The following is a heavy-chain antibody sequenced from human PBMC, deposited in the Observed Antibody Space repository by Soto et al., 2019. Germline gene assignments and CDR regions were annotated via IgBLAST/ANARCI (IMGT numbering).Heavy chain of an antibody. Sequence: SVKVSCKASGGTFSSYAISWVRQAPGQGLEWMGGIIPIFGTANYAQKFQGRVTITADKSTSTAYMELSSLRSEDTAVYYCARHYYDSSGYFAVRDDAFDIWGQGKMVTVS. J-gene: IGHJ3*02. CDR1: GGTFSSYA. CDR3: ARHYYDSSGYFAVRDDAFDI. D-gene: IGHD3-22*01. V-gene: IGHV1-69*06. CDR2: IIPIFGTA.